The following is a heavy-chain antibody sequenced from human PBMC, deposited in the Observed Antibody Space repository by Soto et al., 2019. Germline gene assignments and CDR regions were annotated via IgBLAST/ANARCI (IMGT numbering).Heavy chain of an antibody. CDR1: GFTVSSNY. CDR2: IYSGGST. D-gene: IGHD5-18*01. CDR3: ARYSYAYYFDY. V-gene: IGHV3-53*01. Sequence: EVQLVESGGGLIQPGGSLRLSCAASGFTVSSNYMSWVRQAPGKGLEWVSVIYSGGSTYYADSVKGRFTICRDNSKNTLYLQMNSLRAEDTAVYYCARYSYAYYFDYWGQGTLVTVSS. J-gene: IGHJ4*02.